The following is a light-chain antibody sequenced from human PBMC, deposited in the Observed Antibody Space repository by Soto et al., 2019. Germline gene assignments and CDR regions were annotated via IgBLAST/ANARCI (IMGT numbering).Light chain of an antibody. CDR2: GAS. Sequence: DLQMTQSPSSLSASVGDRVTITCRASQTISTSLNWYQQKPGKAPKLLIYGASSLQSGVPSRFSGSGSGTDFTLTISSLQPEDFATYSCQQSYSTPPTFGGGTKVEIK. CDR3: QQSYSTPPT. CDR1: QTISTS. V-gene: IGKV1-39*01. J-gene: IGKJ4*01.